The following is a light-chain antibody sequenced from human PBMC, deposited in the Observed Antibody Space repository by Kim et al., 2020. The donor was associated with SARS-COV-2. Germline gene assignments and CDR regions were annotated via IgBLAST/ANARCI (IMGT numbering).Light chain of an antibody. CDR1: QDIGSA. Sequence: GYMSTITCRASQDIGSALAWYQQKPGKAPKLLIYDASSLEGGVPSRFTGSGSGTDFTLTISSLQPEDFATYYCQQFINYPRTFGQGTKLEI. J-gene: IGKJ1*01. CDR2: DAS. CDR3: QQFINYPRT. V-gene: IGKV1D-13*01.